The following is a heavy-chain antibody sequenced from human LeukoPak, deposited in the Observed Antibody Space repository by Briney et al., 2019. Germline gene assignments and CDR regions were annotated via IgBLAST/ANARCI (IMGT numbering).Heavy chain of an antibody. CDR2: IIPIFGTA. CDR3: ARDRDVVVPAAIRDYDAFDI. J-gene: IGHJ3*02. D-gene: IGHD2-2*01. V-gene: IGHV1-69*13. CDR1: GGTVSSYA. Sequence: SVKVSCKASGGTVSSYAISWVRQAPGQGLEWMGGIIPIFGTANYAQKFQGRVTITADESTSTAYMELSSLRSEDTAVCYCARDRDVVVPAAIRDYDAFDIWGQGTMVTVSS.